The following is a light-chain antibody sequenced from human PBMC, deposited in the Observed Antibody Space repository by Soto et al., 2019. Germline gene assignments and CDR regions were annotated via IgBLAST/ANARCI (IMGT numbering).Light chain of an antibody. J-gene: IGKJ1*01. CDR2: AAS. CDR3: LQYNSYPKT. CDR1: QGIGND. V-gene: IGKV1-17*01. Sequence: DIQMTQSPSSLSASVGDRVTITCRASQGIGNDLGCHQQKPGKAHKRLIYAASTLQSGVSSRFSGSGSGTEFTLTICSLQPEDFATYFCLQYNSYPKTFGQRTNVAIK.